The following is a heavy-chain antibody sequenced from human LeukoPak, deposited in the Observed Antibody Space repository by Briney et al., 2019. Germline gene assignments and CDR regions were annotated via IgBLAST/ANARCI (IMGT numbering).Heavy chain of an antibody. V-gene: IGHV3-23*01. CDR2: ISGSGGST. J-gene: IGHJ4*02. CDR3: ARLIQLWLGDFDY. CDR1: GFTLSSYA. Sequence: PGGSLRLSCAASGFTLSSYAISWVRQAPGKGLEWVSAISGSGGSTYYADSVKGRFTISRDNSKNTLYLQMNSLRAEDTAVYYCARLIQLWLGDFDYWGQGTLVTVSS. D-gene: IGHD5-18*01.